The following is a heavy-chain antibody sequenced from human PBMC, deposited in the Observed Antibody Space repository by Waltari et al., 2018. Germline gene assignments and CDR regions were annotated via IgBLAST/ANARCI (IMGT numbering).Heavy chain of an antibody. V-gene: IGHV3-74*01. Sequence: EVQLVESGGGLVQPGGSLRLSCAASGFTFSSYWMHWVRQAPGKGLVWVSVIKSEGSSTSYGDSVKGRFTISRDNAKNTLYLQMNRLRAEDTAVYYCARAKGVGASSIFDYWGQGTLVTVSS. CDR3: ARAKGVGASSIFDY. J-gene: IGHJ4*02. CDR1: GFTFSSYW. CDR2: IKSEGSST. D-gene: IGHD1-26*01.